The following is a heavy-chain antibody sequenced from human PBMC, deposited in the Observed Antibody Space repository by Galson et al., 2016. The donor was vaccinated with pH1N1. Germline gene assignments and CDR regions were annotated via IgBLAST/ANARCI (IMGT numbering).Heavy chain of an antibody. J-gene: IGHJ4*02. V-gene: IGHV3-9*01. Sequence: SLRLSCAVSGFTFDDYAMHWVRQAPGKGLEWVSGISWNSGSIGYADSVKGRFTISRDNAKNSLYLQMNSLRAEDTALYYCAKVGGLLSGYFDYWGQGTLVTVSS. CDR1: GFTFDDYA. D-gene: IGHD3-10*01. CDR2: ISWNSGSI. CDR3: AKVGGLLSGYFDY.